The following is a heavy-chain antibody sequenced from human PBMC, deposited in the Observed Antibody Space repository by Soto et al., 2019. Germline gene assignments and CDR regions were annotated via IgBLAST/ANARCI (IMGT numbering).Heavy chain of an antibody. Sequence: ESGGGVVQPGRPLRLSCAASGFTFSTYGMHWVRQAPGKGLEWVALISYDGSNKFYADSVKGRFTISRDNSKNTLYLQMNSLGPEDTAVYYCAKIAVAGDTYYYNMDVWGQGTTVTVSS. CDR1: GFTFSTYG. CDR3: AKIAVAGDTYYYNMDV. J-gene: IGHJ6*02. CDR2: ISYDGSNK. V-gene: IGHV3-30*18. D-gene: IGHD6-19*01.